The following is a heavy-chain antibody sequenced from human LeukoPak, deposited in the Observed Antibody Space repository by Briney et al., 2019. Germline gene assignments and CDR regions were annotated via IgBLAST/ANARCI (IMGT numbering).Heavy chain of an antibody. CDR1: GGSISSYY. CDR2: IYYSGST. V-gene: IGHV4-59*01. J-gene: IGHJ3*02. D-gene: IGHD6-13*01. CDR3: AREAGQQLVRAFDI. Sequence: SETRSLTCTVSGGSISSYYWSWIRQPPGKGRGWIGYIYYSGSTNYNPALKSRVTISVDTSKNQFSLKLSSVTAADTAVYYCAREAGQQLVRAFDIGGKGKMVTVSS.